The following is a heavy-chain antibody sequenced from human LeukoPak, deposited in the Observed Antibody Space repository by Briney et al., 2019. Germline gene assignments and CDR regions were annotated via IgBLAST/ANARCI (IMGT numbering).Heavy chain of an antibody. CDR1: GGSISSSSYY. D-gene: IGHD3-3*01. Sequence: SETLSLTCTVSGGSISSSSYYWGWIRQPPGKGLEWIGSIYYSGSTYYNPSLKSRVTISVDTSKNQFSLKLSSVTAADTAVYYCAERGRYYDFWSGYYYFDYWGQGTLVTVSS. V-gene: IGHV4-39*07. CDR2: IYYSGST. J-gene: IGHJ4*02. CDR3: AERGRYYDFWSGYYYFDY.